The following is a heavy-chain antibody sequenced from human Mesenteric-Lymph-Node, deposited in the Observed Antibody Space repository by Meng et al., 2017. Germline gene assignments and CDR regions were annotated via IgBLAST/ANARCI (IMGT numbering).Heavy chain of an antibody. CDR3: ARDRGVAATPVGHYYYGMDV. D-gene: IGHD2-15*01. J-gene: IGHJ6*02. CDR1: YFTFSSYS. CDR2: ISYDGSNK. V-gene: IGHV3-30*03. Sequence: SLKTSWASSYFTFSSYSMNWVRPAAGKGLGWVAVISYDGSNKYYADSVKGRFTISRDNSKNTLYLQMNSLRAEDTAVYYCARDRGVAATPVGHYYYGMDVWGQGTTVTVSS.